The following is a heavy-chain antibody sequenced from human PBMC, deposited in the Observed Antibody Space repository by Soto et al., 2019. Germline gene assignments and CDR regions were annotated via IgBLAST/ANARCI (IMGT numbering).Heavy chain of an antibody. D-gene: IGHD3-3*01. CDR2: IYYSGST. CDR3: ARLDYDFWSGYFNAPYFDY. J-gene: IGHJ4*02. CDR1: GGSISSYY. V-gene: IGHV4-59*08. Sequence: PSETLSLTCTVSGGSISSYYWSWIRQPPGKGLEWIGYIYYSGSTNYNPSLKSRVTISVDTSKNQFSLKLSSVTAADTAVYYCARLDYDFWSGYFNAPYFDYWGQGTLVTVSS.